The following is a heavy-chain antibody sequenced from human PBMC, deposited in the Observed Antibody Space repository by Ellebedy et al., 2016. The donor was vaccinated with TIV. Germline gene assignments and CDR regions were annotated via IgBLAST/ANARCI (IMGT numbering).Heavy chain of an antibody. Sequence: GGSLRLSXAASGFTFGSYWVDWVRQAPGKGLEWVANIRQDGSEIYYVDSVKGRFTISRDNAKNSLYLQMNSLRDEDTAVYYGAREGAVGYWYGLDVWGQGTTVTVSS. J-gene: IGHJ6*02. CDR2: IRQDGSEI. CDR3: AREGAVGYWYGLDV. V-gene: IGHV3-7*01. CDR1: GFTFGSYW.